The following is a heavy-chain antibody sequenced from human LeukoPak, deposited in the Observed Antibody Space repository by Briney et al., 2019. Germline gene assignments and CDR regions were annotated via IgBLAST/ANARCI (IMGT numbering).Heavy chain of an antibody. CDR2: IYYSGST. CDR1: GGSISSSSYY. D-gene: IGHD3-22*01. CDR3: AREYYYDSSGYRY. J-gene: IGHJ4*02. Sequence: SETLSLTCTVSGGSISSSSYYWGWIRQPPGEGLEWIGSIYYSGSTYYNPSLKSRVTISVDTSKNQFSLKLSSVTAADTAVYYCAREYYYDSSGYRYWGQGTLVTVSS. V-gene: IGHV4-39*02.